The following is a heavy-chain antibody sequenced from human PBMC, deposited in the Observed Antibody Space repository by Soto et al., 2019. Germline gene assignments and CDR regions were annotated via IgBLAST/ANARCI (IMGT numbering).Heavy chain of an antibody. J-gene: IGHJ5*02. V-gene: IGHV4-59*01. CDR1: GGSISSYY. CDR3: ARYSPYSSSSNWFDP. D-gene: IGHD6-6*01. CDR2: IYYSGST. Sequence: QVQLQESGPGLVKPSETLSLTCTVSGGSISSYYWSWIRQPPGKGLEWIGYIYYSGSTNYNPSLKSRVTISVDTSKNQFSLKLSSVTAADTAVYYCARYSPYSSSSNWFDPWGQGTLVTVSS.